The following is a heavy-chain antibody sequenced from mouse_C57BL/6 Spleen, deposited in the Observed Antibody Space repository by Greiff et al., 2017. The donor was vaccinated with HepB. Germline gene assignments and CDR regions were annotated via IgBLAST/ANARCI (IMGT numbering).Heavy chain of an antibody. D-gene: IGHD2-3*01. Sequence: EVQLQQSGPELVKPGASVKMSCKASGYTFTDYNMHWVKQSHGKSLEWIGYINPNNGGTSYNQKFKGKATLTVNKSSSTAYMELRSLTSEDSAVYYCARGGIYDGYTWFAYWGQGTLVTVSA. CDR3: ARGGIYDGYTWFAY. J-gene: IGHJ3*01. CDR1: GYTFTDYN. CDR2: INPNNGGT. V-gene: IGHV1-22*01.